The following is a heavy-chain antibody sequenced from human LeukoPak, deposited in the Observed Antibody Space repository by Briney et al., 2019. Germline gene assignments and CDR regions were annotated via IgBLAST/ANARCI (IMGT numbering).Heavy chain of an antibody. CDR3: ARGQGHGFDI. CDR1: GFTFSSYW. V-gene: IGHV3-74*01. J-gene: IGHJ3*02. CDR2: INNDGSST. Sequence: PGGSLRLSCAASGFTFSSYWMHWVRQAPGKGLVWVSGINNDGSSTKYADSAKGRFTISRDNAKNTLYVQVNSLRVDDTAVYYCARGQGHGFDIWGQGTMVTVSS.